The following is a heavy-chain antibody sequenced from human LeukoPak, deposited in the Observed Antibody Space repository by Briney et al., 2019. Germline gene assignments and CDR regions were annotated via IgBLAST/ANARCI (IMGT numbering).Heavy chain of an antibody. CDR2: INPNRGGT. V-gene: IGHV1-2*02. CDR1: GYTFTDYY. D-gene: IGHD3-10*01. Sequence: ASVTVSYLASGYTFTDYYMQWVRQAPGPRLEWMGWINPNRGGTNYAQKFQGSVAMTRDTSISTAYMELSGLRSDDTAVYYCARANMVRGVGWFFDRNWFDPWGQGSLVAVSS. J-gene: IGHJ5*02. CDR3: ARANMVRGVGWFFDRNWFDP.